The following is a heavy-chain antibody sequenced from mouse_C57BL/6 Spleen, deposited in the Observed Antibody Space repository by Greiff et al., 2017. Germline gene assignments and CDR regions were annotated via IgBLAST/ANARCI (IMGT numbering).Heavy chain of an antibody. Sequence: EVKLVESGGGLVKPGGSLKLSCAASGFTFSDYGMHWVRQAPEKGLEWVAYISSGSSTIYYADTVKGRFTISGDNAKSTLFLQMTSLRSEDTAMYYCARSYYYGSNDYWGQGTTLTVSS. CDR1: GFTFSDYG. D-gene: IGHD1-1*01. J-gene: IGHJ2*01. V-gene: IGHV5-17*01. CDR2: ISSGSSTI. CDR3: ARSYYYGSNDY.